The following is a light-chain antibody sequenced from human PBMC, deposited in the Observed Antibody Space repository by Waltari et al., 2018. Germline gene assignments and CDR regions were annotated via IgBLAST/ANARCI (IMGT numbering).Light chain of an antibody. CDR3: CSYAGSNTVM. CDR2: EVT. Sequence: QSALTQPASVSGSPGQSITISCIGSSHDVGSYNLVSWYQQHPGKVPKLMIYEVTKRPSGVSNRFSGSKSGNTASLTISGLQADDEGNYYCCSYAGSNTVMFGGGTKLTVL. J-gene: IGLJ3*02. V-gene: IGLV2-23*02. CDR1: SHDVGSYNL.